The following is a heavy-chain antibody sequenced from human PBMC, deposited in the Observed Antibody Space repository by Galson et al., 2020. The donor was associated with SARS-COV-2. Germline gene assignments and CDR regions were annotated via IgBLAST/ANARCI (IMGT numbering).Heavy chain of an antibody. J-gene: IGHJ2*01. D-gene: IGHD2-21*02. Sequence: SETLSLTCTVSGYSVSTTNYWGWVRQPPGRGLEWIGSVYPSGTTYYNPSLKSRVTISVDTSKNQFSLTLASVTAADTAFYYCARQGVNMIVLVTVPGWFFDLWGRGTLVTVSS. V-gene: IGHV4-38-2*02. CDR1: GYSVSTTNY. CDR3: ARQGVNMIVLVTVPGWFFDL. CDR2: VYPSGTT.